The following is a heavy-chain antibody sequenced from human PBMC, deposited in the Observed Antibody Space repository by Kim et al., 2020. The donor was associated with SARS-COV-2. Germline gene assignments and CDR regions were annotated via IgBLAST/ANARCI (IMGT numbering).Heavy chain of an antibody. CDR2: IHWEGDST. J-gene: IGHJ6*02. V-gene: IGHV3-20*04. CDR1: GFTFEEYG. CDR3: ARGAYGMDV. Sequence: GGSLRLSCAASGFTFEEYGMNWVRQVPGKGLEWVSSIHWEGDSTAYEDSVKGRFTISRDNAKKSLYLQMNSLRAEDTAMYYCARGAYGMDVWGQGTTVTVSS.